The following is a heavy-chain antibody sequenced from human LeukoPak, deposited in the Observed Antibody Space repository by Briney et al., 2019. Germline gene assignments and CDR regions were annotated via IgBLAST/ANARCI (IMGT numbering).Heavy chain of an antibody. CDR3: ARERPPGDSSNWFLEGYFDI. CDR2: IIPIFGTA. Sequence: ASVKVSCKASGGTFSSYAITWVRQAPGQGLEWMGRIIPIFGTANYAQKLQGRVTIKKDESTSTAYMELSTLRSDDTAVYYCARERPPGDSSNWFLEGYFDIWGQGTLVTVSS. V-gene: IGHV1-69*05. J-gene: IGHJ4*02. D-gene: IGHD6-13*01. CDR1: GGTFSSYA.